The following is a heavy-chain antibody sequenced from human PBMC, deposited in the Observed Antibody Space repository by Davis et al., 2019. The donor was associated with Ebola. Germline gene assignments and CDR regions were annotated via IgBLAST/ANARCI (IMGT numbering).Heavy chain of an antibody. J-gene: IGHJ4*02. CDR1: GGSVSSGSYY. D-gene: IGHD3-22*01. CDR3: ASLRVAYYDSSGYTQENYYFDY. Sequence: MPSETLSLTCTVSGGSVSSGSYYWSWIRQPPGKGLEWIGYLYYSGSTNYNPSLKRRVTISVDTSKNQFSLKLSSVTAADTAVYYCASLRVAYYDSSGYTQENYYFDYWGQGTLVTVSS. V-gene: IGHV4-61*01. CDR2: LYYSGST.